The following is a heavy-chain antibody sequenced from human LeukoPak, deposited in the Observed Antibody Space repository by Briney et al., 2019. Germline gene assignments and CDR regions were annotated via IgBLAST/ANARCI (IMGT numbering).Heavy chain of an antibody. J-gene: IGHJ4*02. CDR2: VHYSGST. D-gene: IGHD3-3*01. CDR3: ARHSELRFLEWNSYYFDY. Sequence: PSETLSLACTVSGVSIFSSYWNWVRQPPGKGLEWIGYVHYSGSTNYNPSLKSRVTISVDTSKNQFSLKLSSVTAADTAVYYCARHSELRFLEWNSYYFDYWGQGTLVTVSS. V-gene: IGHV4-59*08. CDR1: GVSIFSSY.